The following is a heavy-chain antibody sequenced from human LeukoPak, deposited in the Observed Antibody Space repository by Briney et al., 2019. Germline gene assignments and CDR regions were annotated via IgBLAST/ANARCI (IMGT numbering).Heavy chain of an antibody. CDR2: IKQDGGEK. V-gene: IGHV3-7*03. CDR1: GFTFSRYW. Sequence: GGSLRLSCAASGFTFSRYWMSWVRQAPGKGLEWVANIKQDGGEKYYVDSVKGRFTISRDNARNSLYLQMNSLRAEDTAVYYCARANYYDSSGYFLDVPYFDHWGQGTLVTVSS. J-gene: IGHJ4*02. CDR3: ARANYYDSSGYFLDVPYFDH. D-gene: IGHD3-22*01.